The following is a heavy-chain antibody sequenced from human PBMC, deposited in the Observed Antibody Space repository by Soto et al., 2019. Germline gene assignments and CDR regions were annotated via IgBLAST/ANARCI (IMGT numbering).Heavy chain of an antibody. Sequence: QVRPVQSGGEVKKPGASVKLSCKASGYTFTNNFIHWVRQAPGQGLEWVGVINPTGTSLPYAHKCQGRSTMTTDTSTPRVYMELSSLRSDDTATYYCARDFSREDLCWWFDPWGQGSLVIVSS. CDR1: GYTFTNNF. V-gene: IGHV1-46*01. CDR3: ARDFSREDLCWWFDP. CDR2: INPTGTSL. J-gene: IGHJ5*02. D-gene: IGHD2-21*01.